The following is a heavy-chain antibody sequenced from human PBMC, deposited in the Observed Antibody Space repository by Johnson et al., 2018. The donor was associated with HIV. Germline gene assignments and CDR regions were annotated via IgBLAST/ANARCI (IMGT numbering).Heavy chain of an antibody. D-gene: IGHD1-1*01. CDR2: ISYDGSNK. CDR3: AKGFFELNDAFDI. V-gene: IGHV3-30*18. CDR1: GFTFSSYG. J-gene: IGHJ3*02. Sequence: QMHLVEYGGGVVQPGRSLRLSCAASGFTFSSYGMHWVRQAPGKGLEWVAVISYDGSNKYYADSVKGRFTISRDNSKNTLYLQMNSLRAEDTAVYYCAKGFFELNDAFDIWGQGTMVTVSS.